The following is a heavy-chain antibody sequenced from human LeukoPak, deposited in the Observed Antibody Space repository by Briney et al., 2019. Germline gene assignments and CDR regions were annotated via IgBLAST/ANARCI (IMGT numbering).Heavy chain of an antibody. V-gene: IGHV1-18*01. CDR1: GGTFSSYA. Sequence: GASVTVSCKASGGTFSSYAISWVRQAPGQGLEWMGWISVYNGDTNYAQKLQDRVTMTTDTSTSTAYMELRSLRSDDTAVYYCARVSRGVNICDSWGQGTLVTVSS. CDR3: ARVSRGVNICDS. D-gene: IGHD2/OR15-2a*01. J-gene: IGHJ4*02. CDR2: ISVYNGDT.